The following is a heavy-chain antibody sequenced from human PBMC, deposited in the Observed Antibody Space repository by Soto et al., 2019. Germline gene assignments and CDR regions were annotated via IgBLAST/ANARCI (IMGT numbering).Heavy chain of an antibody. CDR1: GFTFGSYG. Sequence: QVQLVESGGGVVQTGRSLRLSCAASGFTFGSYGMHWVRQAPGKGLEWVAVISYDGSNKYYADSVKGRFTISRDNSKNTLYLQMNSLRAEDTAVYYCAKDGQVIAAAGWFDPWGQGTLVTVSS. V-gene: IGHV3-30*18. J-gene: IGHJ5*02. CDR3: AKDGQVIAAAGWFDP. D-gene: IGHD6-13*01. CDR2: ISYDGSNK.